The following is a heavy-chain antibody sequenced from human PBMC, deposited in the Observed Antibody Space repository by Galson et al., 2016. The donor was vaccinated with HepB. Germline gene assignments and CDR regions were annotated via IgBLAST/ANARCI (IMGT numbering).Heavy chain of an antibody. CDR3: AGGGTCNDNTWHGYYYFDY. J-gene: IGHJ4*02. D-gene: IGHD3-10*01. CDR1: RGTFKTYA. CDR2: MFPMSGRA. V-gene: IGHV1-69*13. Sequence: SVKVSCKASRGTFKTYALSWLRQAPGQGLEWVGGMFPMSGRADYARKFQGRVTITADESTRTVYMELSGLRPDDTAVYSCAGGGTCNDNTWHGYYYFDYWGQGALITVSS.